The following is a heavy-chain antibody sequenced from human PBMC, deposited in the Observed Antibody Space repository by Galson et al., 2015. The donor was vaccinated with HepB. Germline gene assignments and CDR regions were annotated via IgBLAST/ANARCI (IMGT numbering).Heavy chain of an antibody. V-gene: IGHV4-34*01. CDR1: GGSFSGYY. CDR3: ARSHYGSGSSSYGWFDP. CDR2: INHSGST. D-gene: IGHD3-10*01. J-gene: IGHJ5*02. Sequence: ETLSLTCAVYGGSFSGYYWSWIRQPPGKGLEWIGEINHSGSTNCNPSLKSRVTISVDTSKNQFSLKLSSVTAADTAVYYCARSHYGSGSSSYGWFDPWGQGTLVTVSS.